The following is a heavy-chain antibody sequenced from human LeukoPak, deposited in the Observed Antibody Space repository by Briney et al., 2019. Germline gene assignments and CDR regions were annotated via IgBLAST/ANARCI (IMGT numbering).Heavy chain of an antibody. D-gene: IGHD3-10*01. J-gene: IGHJ4*02. V-gene: IGHV1-8*01. CDR1: GYTFTSYD. Sequence: GASVKVSCKASGYTFTSYDINWVRQATGQGLEWMGWMNPKSGNTGYAQKFQGRVTMTRNTSISTAYMELSSLRSEDTAVYYCARGVIGAMVRGVTQARRGAKTYYFGYWGQGTLVTVSS. CDR3: ARGVIGAMVRGVTQARRGAKTYYFGY. CDR2: MNPKSGNT.